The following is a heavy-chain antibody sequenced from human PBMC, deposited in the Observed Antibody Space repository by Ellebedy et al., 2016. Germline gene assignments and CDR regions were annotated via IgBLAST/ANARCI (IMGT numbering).Heavy chain of an antibody. V-gene: IGHV4-59*08. Sequence: SETLSLTCTVSGGSISSYYWSWIRQPPGKGLEWIGYIFYSGSTNYSPSLKSRVTISLDTSKHQFSLKLNSVTAADTAVYYCAGDYGAYFDYWGQGTLVTVSS. CDR1: GGSISSYY. CDR3: AGDYGAYFDY. CDR2: IFYSGST. J-gene: IGHJ4*01. D-gene: IGHD4-17*01.